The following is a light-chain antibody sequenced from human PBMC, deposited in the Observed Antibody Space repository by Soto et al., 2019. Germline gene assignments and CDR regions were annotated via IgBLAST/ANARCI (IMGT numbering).Light chain of an antibody. Sequence: IVMTQSPLSLPVTPGEPAYISCRSSQSLLNRNGQNCLDWYLQKPGQSPQLLIHMGFIRASGVPDRFSGSAAGTYFTLTISRVEAEDVGVYYCMQALESPPTFGGGTKVEIK. J-gene: IGKJ4*01. CDR3: MQALESPPT. CDR2: MGF. CDR1: QSLLNRNGQNC. V-gene: IGKV2-28*01.